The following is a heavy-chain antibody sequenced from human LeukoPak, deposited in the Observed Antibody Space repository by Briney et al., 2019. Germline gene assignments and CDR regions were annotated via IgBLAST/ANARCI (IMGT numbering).Heavy chain of an antibody. Sequence: SQTLSLTCTVSGGSISSGSYYWSWIRHPAGKGLEWIGRIYTSGSTNYNPSLKSRVTISVDTSKNQFSLKLSSVTAADTAVYYCARAPPWFDPWGQGTLVTVSS. CDR3: ARAPPWFDP. V-gene: IGHV4-61*02. J-gene: IGHJ5*02. CDR1: GGSISSGSYY. CDR2: IYTSGST.